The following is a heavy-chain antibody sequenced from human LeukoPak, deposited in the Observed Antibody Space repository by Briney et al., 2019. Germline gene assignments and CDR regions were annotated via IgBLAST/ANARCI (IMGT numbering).Heavy chain of an antibody. V-gene: IGHV1-2*02. CDR1: GYTFTGYY. CDR2: INPNSGGT. J-gene: IGHJ3*02. D-gene: IGHD3-3*01. CDR3: ARDRNPVLRFLEWLPGGAFDI. Sequence: ASVKVSYKASGYTFTGYYMHWVRQAPGQGLEWMGWINPNSGGTNYAQKFQGRVTMTRDTSISTAYMELSRLRSDDTAVYYCARDRNPVLRFLEWLPGGAFDIWGQGTMVTVSS.